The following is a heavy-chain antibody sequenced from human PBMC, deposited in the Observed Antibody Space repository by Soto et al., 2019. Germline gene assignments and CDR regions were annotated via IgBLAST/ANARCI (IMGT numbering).Heavy chain of an antibody. J-gene: IGHJ5*02. CDR1: GDTYTSYY. V-gene: IGHV1-46*01. D-gene: IGHD1-26*01. CDR3: AKDKLGLLGP. Sequence: SVKVSCEASGDTYTSYYMHWVRQAPGKGLEWMAIINRSGGSTSYAQKFQGRFTMTRDTSTNTVYLQLSSLRSEDTAVYYCAKDKLGLLGPWGQRTLVTVSS. CDR2: INRSGGST.